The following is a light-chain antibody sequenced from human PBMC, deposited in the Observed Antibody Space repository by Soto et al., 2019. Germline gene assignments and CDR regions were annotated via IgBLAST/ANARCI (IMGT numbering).Light chain of an antibody. V-gene: IGKV3-20*01. Sequence: DIVLTQSPGTLSLSPGERATLSCRASQSVDSRYLAWYQQNPGQAPRLVIHAVSRRATGIPDRFSGSGSGTDFTLTISRLAPEDFAEYYCHQSGSSSRYSFGQGTYVEIK. CDR1: QSVDSRY. CDR2: AVS. J-gene: IGKJ2*03. CDR3: HQSGSSSRYS.